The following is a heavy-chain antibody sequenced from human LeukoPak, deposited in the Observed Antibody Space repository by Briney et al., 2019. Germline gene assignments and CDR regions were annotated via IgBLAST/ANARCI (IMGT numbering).Heavy chain of an antibody. D-gene: IGHD2-8*01. CDR2: FSGSGGTT. CDR3: ANGNRCTSPNCLGYYYFYMDV. J-gene: IGHJ6*03. CDR1: GFTFSSYA. V-gene: IGHV3-23*01. Sequence: AGSLRLSCAASGFTFSSYAMNWVRQAPGRGLEWVSGFSGSGGTTYYPDSVKGRFTISRDNSKNTLYLQMNSLRAEDTAVYYCANGNRCTSPNCLGYYYFYMDVWGKGTTVTVSS.